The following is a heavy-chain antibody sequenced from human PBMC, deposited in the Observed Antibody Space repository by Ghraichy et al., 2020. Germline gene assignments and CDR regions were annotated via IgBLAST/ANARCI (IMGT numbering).Heavy chain of an antibody. CDR1: GFTFSNAW. D-gene: IGHD2-15*01. Sequence: GTLNISCAASGFTFSNAWMSWVRQAPGKGLEWVGRIKSKTDGGTTDYAAPVKGRFTISRDDSKNTLYLQMNSLKTEVTAVYYCTTDTVGVVAATANWGQGTLVTVSS. CDR2: IKSKTDGGTT. J-gene: IGHJ4*02. V-gene: IGHV3-15*01. CDR3: TTDTVGVVAATAN.